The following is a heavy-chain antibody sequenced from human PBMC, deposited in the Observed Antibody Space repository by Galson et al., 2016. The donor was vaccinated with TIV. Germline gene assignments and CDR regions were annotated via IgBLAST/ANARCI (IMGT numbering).Heavy chain of an antibody. Sequence: PALVKPTQTLTLTCTLSGFSLTTSGVRVSWIRQPPGKALEWLARIDWGGGKFYSTSPKTRLTISKETFKNQVVLIMTNMDPVDTAKYYCARTTRPSCGAFDIGGQGTMVTVSS. CDR2: IDWGGGK. J-gene: IGHJ3*02. CDR3: ARTTRPSCGAFDI. V-gene: IGHV2-70*04. D-gene: IGHD2-21*01. CDR1: GFSLTTSGVR.